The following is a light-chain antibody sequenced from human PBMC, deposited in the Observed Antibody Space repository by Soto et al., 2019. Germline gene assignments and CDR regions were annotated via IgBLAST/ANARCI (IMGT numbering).Light chain of an antibody. CDR3: QLYGNLNPT. Sequence: EIVLTQSPGTLSLSPGERATLSCSASQTVSSNYLAWYQQKPGQAPRLLIYAASSRVAGIPDRFSGSGSGTDFTLTISRLEPEEFAVYYCQLYGNLNPTFGQGTKV. CDR2: AAS. CDR1: QTVSSNY. V-gene: IGKV3-20*01. J-gene: IGKJ1*01.